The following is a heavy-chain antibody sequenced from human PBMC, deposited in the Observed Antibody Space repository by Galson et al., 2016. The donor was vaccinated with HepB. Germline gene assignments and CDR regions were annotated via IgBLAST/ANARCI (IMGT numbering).Heavy chain of an antibody. V-gene: IGHV3-9*01. J-gene: IGHJ1*01. CDR3: AQDKASMSVGATNFQH. CDR2: ISWNSGSI. Sequence: SLRLSCAASGFIFKDYAMHWVRQAPGKGLEWVSSISWNSGSIGYADSVKGRFTISSDNAKNSLYLQMNSLRAADTAFYYCAQDKASMSVGATNFQHWGQGTLVTVSS. D-gene: IGHD1-26*01. CDR1: GFIFKDYA.